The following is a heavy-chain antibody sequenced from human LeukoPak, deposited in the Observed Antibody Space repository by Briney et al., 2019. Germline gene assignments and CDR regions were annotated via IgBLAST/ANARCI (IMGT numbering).Heavy chain of an antibody. CDR1: GGSISTSSYY. D-gene: IGHD3-10*01. Sequence: SETLSLTCTVSGGSISTSSYYWGWVRQPPGTGLEWLGNIFYSGSTYYSPSLKSRVTISLDTSRNQFSLKLSSVTAADTALYYCAKAPGTFGELTYWGQGTLVTVSS. CDR2: IFYSGST. J-gene: IGHJ4*02. V-gene: IGHV4-39*07. CDR3: AKAPGTFGELTY.